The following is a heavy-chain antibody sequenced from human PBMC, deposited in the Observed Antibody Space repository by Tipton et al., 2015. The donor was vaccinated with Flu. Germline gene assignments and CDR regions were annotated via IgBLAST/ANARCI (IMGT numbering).Heavy chain of an antibody. J-gene: IGHJ4*02. D-gene: IGHD3-3*01. Sequence: SLRLSCAASGFTFDEYAMHWVRQAPGKGLEWVSGMSWSTGSIGYADSVKGRFTISRDNAKNSLYLQMNSLRAEDTAVYFCARSPKTYDFWSGYSEGFDYWGQGTLVTVSS. V-gene: IGHV3-9*01. CDR1: GFTFDEYA. CDR3: ARSPKTYDFWSGYSEGFDY. CDR2: MSWSTGSI.